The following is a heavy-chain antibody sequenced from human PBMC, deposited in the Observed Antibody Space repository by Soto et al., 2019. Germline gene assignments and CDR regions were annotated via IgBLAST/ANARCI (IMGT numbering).Heavy chain of an antibody. CDR2: IVVGSGNT. CDR1: GLTFTSSA. Sequence: ASVKVSCKASGLTFTSSAMQWVRKARGQSLEWIGWIVVGSGNTNYAQKIQERVTITRDMSTRTAYMDLSSLRSEDTAVYYCAAYDSSGYDAFDMWVQGTMVTVSS. D-gene: IGHD3-22*01. J-gene: IGHJ3*02. V-gene: IGHV1-58*02. CDR3: AAYDSSGYDAFDM.